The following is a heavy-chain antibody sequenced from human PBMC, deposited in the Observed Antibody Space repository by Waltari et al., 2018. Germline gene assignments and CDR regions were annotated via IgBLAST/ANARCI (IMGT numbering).Heavy chain of an antibody. D-gene: IGHD1-26*01. CDR1: GCTFSSYS. CDR2: ISSSSSTI. V-gene: IGHV3-48*04. J-gene: IGHJ4*02. Sequence: EVQRVESGGGLVQPGGSLRLSCAASGCTFSSYSMNWVRQAPGKGLEWVSYISSSSSTIYYAASVKGRFTISRDNAKNSLYLQMNSLRAEDTAVYYCARISREFDYWGQGTLVTVSS. CDR3: ARISREFDY.